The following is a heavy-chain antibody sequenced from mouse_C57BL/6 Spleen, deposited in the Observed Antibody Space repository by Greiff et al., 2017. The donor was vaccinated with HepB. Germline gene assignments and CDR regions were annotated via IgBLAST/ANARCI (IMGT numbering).Heavy chain of an antibody. J-gene: IGHJ3*01. Sequence: VQLQQSGAELVKPGASVKMSCKASGYTFTSYWITWVKQRPGQGLEWIGDIYPGSGSTNYNEKFKSKATLTVDTSSSTAYMQLSSLTSEDSAVYYCALYYDYDAGFAYWGQGTLVTVSA. CDR3: ALYYDYDAGFAY. V-gene: IGHV1-55*01. CDR1: GYTFTSYW. CDR2: IYPGSGST. D-gene: IGHD2-4*01.